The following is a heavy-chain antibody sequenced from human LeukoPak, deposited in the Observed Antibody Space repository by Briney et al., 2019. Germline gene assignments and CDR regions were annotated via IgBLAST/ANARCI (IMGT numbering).Heavy chain of an antibody. D-gene: IGHD3-3*01. CDR2: IYHSGST. CDR1: GGSISSSNW. V-gene: IGHV4-4*02. Sequence: PSGTLSLTCAVSGGSISSSNWWSWVRQPPGKGLEWIGGIYHSGSTNYNPSLKSRVTISVDKSKNQFSLKLSSVTAADTAVYYCARDQTYYDFWSGYTRSGMDVWGQGTTVTVSS. J-gene: IGHJ6*02. CDR3: ARDQTYYDFWSGYTRSGMDV.